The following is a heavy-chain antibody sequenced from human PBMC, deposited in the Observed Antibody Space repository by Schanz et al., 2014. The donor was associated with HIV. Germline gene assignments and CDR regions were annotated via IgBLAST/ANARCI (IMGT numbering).Heavy chain of an antibody. Sequence: ELQLVESGGRLVKPGGSLRLSCAASGFSFNYYGMNWVRQAPGKGLEWVSSISSNSAYIYYADSLKGRFTISRDNANNSLYLQLNSLNADDTAVYYCARGSWYSRGWYDDYYYYEVDVWGQGTTVTVSS. D-gene: IGHD6-19*01. CDR3: ARGSWYSRGWYDDYYYYEVDV. V-gene: IGHV3-21*02. CDR2: ISSNSAYI. CDR1: GFSFNYYG. J-gene: IGHJ6*02.